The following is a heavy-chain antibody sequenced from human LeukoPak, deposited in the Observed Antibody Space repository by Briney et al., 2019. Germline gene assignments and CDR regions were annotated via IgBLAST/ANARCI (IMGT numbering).Heavy chain of an antibody. CDR2: IYYSGST. Sequence: SETLSLTCTVSGGSISSSSHYWGWIRQPPGKGLEWIGSIYYSGSTYYNPSLKSRVTISVDTSKNQFSLKLSSVTAADTAVYYCARQVDTSRGAVWGKGTTVTVSS. D-gene: IGHD2-2*01. CDR3: ARQVDTSRGAV. CDR1: GGSISSSSHY. J-gene: IGHJ6*04. V-gene: IGHV4-39*01.